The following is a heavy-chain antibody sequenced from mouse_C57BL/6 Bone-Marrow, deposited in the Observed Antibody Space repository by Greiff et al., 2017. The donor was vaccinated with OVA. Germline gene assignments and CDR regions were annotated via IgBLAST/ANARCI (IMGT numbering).Heavy chain of an antibody. D-gene: IGHD1-1*02. Sequence: QVQLQQSGAELARPGASVKLSCKASGYTFTSYGISWVKQRPGQGLEWIGEIYPRSGNTYYNEKFKGKATLTADKSSSTASMELRSLTSVDSADYFCAKSVWSHWDFDDWGTGTTVTVSS. CDR3: AKSVWSHWDFDD. CDR1: GYTFTSYG. CDR2: IYPRSGNT. V-gene: IGHV1-81*01. J-gene: IGHJ1*03.